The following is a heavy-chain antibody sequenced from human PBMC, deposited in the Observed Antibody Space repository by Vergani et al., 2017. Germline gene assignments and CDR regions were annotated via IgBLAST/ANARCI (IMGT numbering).Heavy chain of an antibody. CDR1: GYTFTGYY. D-gene: IGHD3-9*01. CDR3: ARDGYFDPSKLFDY. V-gene: IGHV1-2*02. J-gene: IGHJ4*02. CDR2: IKPNSGGT. Sequence: QVQLVQSGAEVKKPGASVKVSCKDSGYTFTGYYMHWVRQAPGKGLEWKGGIKPNSGGTNYEQKFQGRVTMTRDTSISTAYMELSRLRSDDTAVYYCARDGYFDPSKLFDYWGQGTLVTVSS.